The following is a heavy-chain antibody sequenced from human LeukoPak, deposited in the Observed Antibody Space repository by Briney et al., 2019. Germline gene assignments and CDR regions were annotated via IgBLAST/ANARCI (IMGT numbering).Heavy chain of an antibody. V-gene: IGHV7-4-1*02. Sequence: ASVKVSCKASGYTFTSYDINWVRQAPGQGLEWMGWITTGTGNPTYAQGFTGRFVFSSDTSVSTAYLQISSLRAEDTAVYYCARDPYAPPSSDLQRFDSWGQGTLVTVSS. CDR2: ITTGTGNP. CDR1: GYTFTSYD. CDR3: ARDPYAPPSSDLQRFDS. J-gene: IGHJ5*01. D-gene: IGHD6-19*01.